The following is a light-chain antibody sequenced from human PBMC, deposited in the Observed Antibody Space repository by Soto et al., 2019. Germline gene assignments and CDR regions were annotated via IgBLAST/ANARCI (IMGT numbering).Light chain of an antibody. Sequence: EIVLTQSPATLSLSPVEGATLSCMASQSVSNYLAWYQQKPGQAPRLLIFDAFKRATGIPARFSGSGSGTDFTLTISSLEPEDFAVYYCQQRSNWPLTFGGGTKVDIK. CDR1: QSVSNY. V-gene: IGKV3-11*01. CDR2: DAF. CDR3: QQRSNWPLT. J-gene: IGKJ4*01.